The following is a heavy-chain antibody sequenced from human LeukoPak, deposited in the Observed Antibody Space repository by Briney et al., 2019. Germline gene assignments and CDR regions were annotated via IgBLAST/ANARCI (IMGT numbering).Heavy chain of an antibody. D-gene: IGHD1-26*01. J-gene: IGHJ6*03. V-gene: IGHV1-18*01. CDR2: ISAYNGNT. CDR1: GYTFTSYG. Sequence: ASVKVSCKASGYTFTSYGISWVRQAPGQGLEWMGWISAYNGNTNYAQKLQGRVTMTTDTSTSTAYMVLRSLRSDDTAVYYCASPKGAGATTSYYYYYMDVWGKGTTVTVSS. CDR3: ASPKGAGATTSYYYYYMDV.